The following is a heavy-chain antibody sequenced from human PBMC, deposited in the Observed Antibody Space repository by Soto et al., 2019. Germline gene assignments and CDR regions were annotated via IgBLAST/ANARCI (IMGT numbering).Heavy chain of an antibody. CDR1: GYTFTNFG. CDR2: ISSNNVST. Sequence: ASVKVSCKTSGYTFTNFGISWVRQAPGQGLEWMGWISSNNVSTNYAQKFQGRVTLTTDTSTSTAFMELRSLRSDDTAVYYCARGAFGGLLGDYWGHGTLVTVSS. J-gene: IGHJ4*01. D-gene: IGHD3-10*01. CDR3: ARGAFGGLLGDY. V-gene: IGHV1-18*01.